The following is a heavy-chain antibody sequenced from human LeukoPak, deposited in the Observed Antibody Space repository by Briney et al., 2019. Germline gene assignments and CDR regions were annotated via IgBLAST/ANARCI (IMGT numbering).Heavy chain of an antibody. Sequence: PSETLSLTCAVSGGSISSSNWWSWVRQPPGKGLEWIGEIYHSGSTYYNPSLESRVTISVDTSKNQFSLKLSSVTAADTAVYYCATSGWYLLPGVYWGQGTLVTVSS. D-gene: IGHD6-19*01. CDR2: IYHSGST. V-gene: IGHV4-4*02. CDR3: ATSGWYLLPGVY. CDR1: GGSISSSNW. J-gene: IGHJ4*02.